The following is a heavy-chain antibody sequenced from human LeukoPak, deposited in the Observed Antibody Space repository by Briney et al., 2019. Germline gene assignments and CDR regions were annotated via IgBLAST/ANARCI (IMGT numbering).Heavy chain of an antibody. Sequence: GGSLRLSCAASGFTFSDYYMSWIRQAPGKGLEWVSYISSSSSYTNYADSVKGRFTISRDNAKNSLYLQMNSLRAEDTAVYYCAREGRTAVAGADYWGQGTLVTVSS. V-gene: IGHV3-11*05. CDR2: ISSSSSYT. CDR1: GFTFSDYY. D-gene: IGHD6-19*01. CDR3: AREGRTAVAGADY. J-gene: IGHJ4*02.